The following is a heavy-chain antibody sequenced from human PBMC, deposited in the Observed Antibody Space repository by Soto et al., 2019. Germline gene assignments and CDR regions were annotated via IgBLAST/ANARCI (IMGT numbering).Heavy chain of an antibody. J-gene: IGHJ3*02. CDR1: GYTFDNYA. CDR3: ARVQYSGYDFKLAFDI. V-gene: IGHV1-3*01. Sequence: QVQLVQSGAQVKKPGASVKVSCKASGYTFDNYALHWVRQAPGRRLEWMGWIHAGNGYTKYSPSFQGRVTITRDTSASTVHMDLSSLRSEDTAVYYCARVQYSGYDFKLAFDIWGQGTMVTVS. D-gene: IGHD5-12*01. CDR2: IHAGNGYT.